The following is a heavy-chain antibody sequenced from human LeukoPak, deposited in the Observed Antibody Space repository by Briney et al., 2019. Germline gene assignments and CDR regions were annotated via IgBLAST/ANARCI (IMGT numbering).Heavy chain of an antibody. CDR3: GRIRGYDFWSRGAFDI. Sequence: GESLKISCKGSGYSFGMYWTGWVRQMPGKGLEWMGIIYPGDSQTAYSPSFQGQVTISADKSISTAYLQWRSLKASDTAIYYCGRIRGYDFWSRGAFDIWGQGTMVTVSS. CDR1: GYSFGMYW. J-gene: IGHJ3*02. D-gene: IGHD3-3*01. V-gene: IGHV5-51*01. CDR2: IYPGDSQT.